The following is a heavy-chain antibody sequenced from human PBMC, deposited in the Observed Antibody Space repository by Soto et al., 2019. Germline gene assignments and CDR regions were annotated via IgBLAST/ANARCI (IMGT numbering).Heavy chain of an antibody. J-gene: IGHJ5*02. CDR1: GFTVSSNY. Sequence: EVQLVEPGGGLVQPGGSLRLSCAASGFTVSSNYMSWVRQAPGKGLEWVSVIYSGGSTYYADSVKGRFTISRDNSKNTLYLQMNSLRAEDTAVYCCARGGSYHNWFDPWGQGTLVTVSS. CDR3: ARGGSYHNWFDP. V-gene: IGHV3-66*01. CDR2: IYSGGST. D-gene: IGHD1-26*01.